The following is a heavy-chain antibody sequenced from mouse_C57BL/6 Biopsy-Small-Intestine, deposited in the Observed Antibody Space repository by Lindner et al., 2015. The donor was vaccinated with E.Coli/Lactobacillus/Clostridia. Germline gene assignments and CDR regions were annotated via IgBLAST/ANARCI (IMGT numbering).Heavy chain of an antibody. J-gene: IGHJ4*01. CDR1: GFSFSDYG. Sequence: VQLQEVWGGLVKPGGSLKISCVASGFSFSDYGMHWVRQAPEKELEWVAYISSGSSTIYYADTVKGRFTISRDNAKNTLFLQMTSLRSEDTAMYYCARRGRDNYAMDYWGQGTSVTVSS. V-gene: IGHV5-17*01. CDR3: ARRGRDNYAMDY. CDR2: ISSGSSTI.